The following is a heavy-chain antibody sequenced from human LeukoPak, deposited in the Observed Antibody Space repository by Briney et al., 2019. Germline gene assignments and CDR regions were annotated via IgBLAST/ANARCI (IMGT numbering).Heavy chain of an antibody. J-gene: IGHJ6*03. CDR3: ARAGLTYYSYYLDV. V-gene: IGHV3-7*01. CDR2: IKQDGSEK. CDR1: GFTFSSYW. Sequence: GGSLRLSCAASGFTFSSYWMSWVRQAPGKGLEWVANIKQDGSEKYYVDSVKGRFTISGDNAKNSLFLQMNSLRAEDTAVYYCARAGLTYYSYYLDVWGKGTTVTVSS.